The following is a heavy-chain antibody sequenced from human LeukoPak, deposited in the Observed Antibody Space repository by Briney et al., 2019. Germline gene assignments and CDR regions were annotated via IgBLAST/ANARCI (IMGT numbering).Heavy chain of an antibody. CDR3: AKVSVRYYFDY. D-gene: IGHD3-22*01. Sequence: GGSLRLSCAASGFTFSNYALHWVRQAPGKGLEWVAVISYDDTNKYYVDSVKGRFTISRDNSKNTLYLQMNSLRAEDTAVYYCAKVSVRYYFDYWGQGTLVTVSS. CDR2: ISYDDTNK. V-gene: IGHV3-30*04. CDR1: GFTFSNYA. J-gene: IGHJ4*02.